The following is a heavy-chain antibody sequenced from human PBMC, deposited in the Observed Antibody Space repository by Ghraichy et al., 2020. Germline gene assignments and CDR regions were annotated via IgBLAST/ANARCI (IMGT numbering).Heavy chain of an antibody. CDR1: GLTVSTNY. V-gene: IGHV3-53*01. CDR2: IFGGGGT. D-gene: IGHD3-10*01. Sequence: GGSLRLSCAASGLTVSTNYMNWFRQAPGKGLEWVALIFGGGGTKYADSVTGRFTISRDDYKNTVSLQRNGLRVDDTAVYYCARDRVGDGALDIWGQGTVVTVSS. CDR3: ARDRVGDGALDI. J-gene: IGHJ3*02.